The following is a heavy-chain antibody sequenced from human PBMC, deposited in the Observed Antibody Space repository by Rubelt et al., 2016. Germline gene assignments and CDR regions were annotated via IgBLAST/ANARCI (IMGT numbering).Heavy chain of an antibody. CDR3: ASADYDFWSGSDRNWFDP. D-gene: IGHD3-3*01. V-gene: IGHV4-4*09. Sequence: GSTNYNPSLQSRVTISADRSNNHFSLKLSSVTAADTAVYYCASADYDFWSGSDRNWFDPWGQGTLVTVSS. CDR2: GST. J-gene: IGHJ5*02.